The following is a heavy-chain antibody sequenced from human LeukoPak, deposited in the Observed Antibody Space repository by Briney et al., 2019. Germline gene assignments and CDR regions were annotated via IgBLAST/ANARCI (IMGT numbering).Heavy chain of an antibody. J-gene: IGHJ4*02. CDR2: INPNSGGT. V-gene: IGHV1-2*02. Sequence: ASVTVSCKASGYTFTVYYMQWVRQAPGQGLEWMGWINPNSGGTNYAQKFQGRVTMNRDTSISTAYMELSRLRSDDTAVYYCASPDYYDSSGPAGYWGQGTLVTVSS. CDR1: GYTFTVYY. CDR3: ASPDYYDSSGPAGY. D-gene: IGHD3-22*01.